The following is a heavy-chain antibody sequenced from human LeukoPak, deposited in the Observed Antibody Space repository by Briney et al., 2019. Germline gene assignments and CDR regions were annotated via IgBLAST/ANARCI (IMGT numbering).Heavy chain of an antibody. CDR1: GFTFSTYA. Sequence: GGSLRLSCAASGFTFSTYAMHWVRQAPGKGLEWVAFISYDGTNKYCADSVKGRFTISRDNSKNTLYLQMNTLRAEDAALYYCAREILTGYAFDIWGQGTMVTVSS. D-gene: IGHD7-27*01. CDR2: ISYDGTNK. CDR3: AREILTGYAFDI. V-gene: IGHV3-30-3*01. J-gene: IGHJ3*02.